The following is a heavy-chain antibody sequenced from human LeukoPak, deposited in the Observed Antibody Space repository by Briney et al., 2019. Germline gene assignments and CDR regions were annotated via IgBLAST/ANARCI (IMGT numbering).Heavy chain of an antibody. CDR2: IYTSGST. CDR1: GGSISSYY. Sequence: SETLSLTCTVSGGSISSYYWSWIRQPAGKGLEWIGRIYTSGSTDYNPSLKSRVTISVDTSKNQFSLKLSSVTAADTAVYYCARGGDIVVVPAAISYYYYGMDVWGQGTTVTVSS. CDR3: ARGGDIVVVPAAISYYYYGMDV. V-gene: IGHV4-4*07. D-gene: IGHD2-2*02. J-gene: IGHJ6*02.